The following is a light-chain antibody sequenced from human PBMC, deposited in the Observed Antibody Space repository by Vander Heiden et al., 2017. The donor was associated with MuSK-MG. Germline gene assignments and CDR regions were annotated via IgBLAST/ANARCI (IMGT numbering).Light chain of an antibody. V-gene: IGKV1-39*01. Sequence: DIQMTQSPPSLSASVGDRVTITCRASQSISSYLNWYQQKPGKAPKLLIYAASSLQSGVPSRFSGSGSGTDFTLTISSLQPEDFATYYCQQRDSTPWAFGQGTKVEIK. CDR2: AAS. CDR1: QSISSY. J-gene: IGKJ1*01. CDR3: QQRDSTPWA.